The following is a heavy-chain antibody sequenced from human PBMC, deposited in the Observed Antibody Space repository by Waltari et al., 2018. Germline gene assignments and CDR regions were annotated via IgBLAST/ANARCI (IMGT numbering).Heavy chain of an antibody. CDR2: IYHSGST. V-gene: IGHV4-38-2*01. D-gene: IGHD2-21*01. J-gene: IGHJ4*02. Sequence: QVQLQESGPGLVKPSGTLSLTCAVSGYSISSGYYWGWIRQPPGKGLEWIGSIYHSGSTNYNPSLKSRVTISVDTSKNQFSLKLSSVTAADTAVYYCARLKGWGDCPDYWGQGTLVTVSS. CDR3: ARLKGWGDCPDY. CDR1: GYSISSGYY.